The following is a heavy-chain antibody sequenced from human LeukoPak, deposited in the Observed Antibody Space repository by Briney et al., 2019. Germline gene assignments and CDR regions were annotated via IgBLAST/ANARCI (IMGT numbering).Heavy chain of an antibody. V-gene: IGHV3-23*01. D-gene: IGHD4-23*01. J-gene: IGHJ4*02. Sequence: GGSLGLSCAASGFTFSSYAMSWVRQAPGKGLEWVSLISGNGVGTYYADSVKGRFTISRDNSKNTVYLQMNSLRAEDTAVYYCAKRSGGNSGAFDYWGQGTLVTVSS. CDR1: GFTFSSYA. CDR3: AKRSGGNSGAFDY. CDR2: ISGNGVGT.